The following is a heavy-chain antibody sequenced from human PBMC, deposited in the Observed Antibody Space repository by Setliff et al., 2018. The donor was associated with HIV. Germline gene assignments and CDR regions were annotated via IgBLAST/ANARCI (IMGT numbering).Heavy chain of an antibody. J-gene: IGHJ4*02. Sequence: NPSETLSLTCTVSGDSISSTNWWGWIRQPPGKGLECIGYVYSAGSTNYNPSLKSRVTMSVDTSKNNFSLKLSSVTALDTAVYYCARKLPGMGYFDYWGQGTLVNVSA. CDR2: VYSAGST. D-gene: IGHD1-26*01. CDR1: GDSISSTNW. CDR3: ARKLPGMGYFDY. V-gene: IGHV4-28*06.